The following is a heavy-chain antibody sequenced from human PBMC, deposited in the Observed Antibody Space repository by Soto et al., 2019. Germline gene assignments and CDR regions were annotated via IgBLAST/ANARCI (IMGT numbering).Heavy chain of an antibody. CDR2: IYPGDSNT. D-gene: IGHD6-13*01. CDR3: ARRQGSPGYYYGMDV. V-gene: IGHV5-51*01. CDR1: GYRFTTYW. Sequence: GESLKISCKGSGYRFTTYWIDWLRQMPGKGLEWIGIIYPGDSNTRYSPSFQGQVTISADKSVSTAYLQWSSLKASDTAMYYCARRQGSPGYYYGMDVWGQGTTVTVSS. J-gene: IGHJ6*02.